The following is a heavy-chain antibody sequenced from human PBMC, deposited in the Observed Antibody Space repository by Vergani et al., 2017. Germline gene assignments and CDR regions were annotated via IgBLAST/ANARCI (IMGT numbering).Heavy chain of an antibody. J-gene: IGHJ5*02. CDR1: GYTFTSYD. CDR2: MNPNSGNT. V-gene: IGHV1-8*01. CDR3: ARGNIALSYSSSWYSWGNWFDP. Sequence: QVQLVQSGAEVKKPGASVKVSCKASGYTFTSYDINWVRQATGQGLEWMVWMNPNSGNTGYAQKFQGRVTMTRNTSISTAYMELSSLRSEDTAVYYCARGNIALSYSSSWYSWGNWFDPWGQGTLVTVSS. D-gene: IGHD6-13*01.